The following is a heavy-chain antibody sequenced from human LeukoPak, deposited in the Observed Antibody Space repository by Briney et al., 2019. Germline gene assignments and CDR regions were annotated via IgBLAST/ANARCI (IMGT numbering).Heavy chain of an antibody. CDR1: GYTFTGYY. Sequence: GASVKVSCKASGYTFTGYYMHWVRQAPGQGLEWMGWINPNSGGTNYAQKFQGRVTMTRDTSISTAYMELSRLRSDDTAVYYCARGYCSGGSCYLGHYYYYMDVWGKGTTVTVSS. V-gene: IGHV1-2*02. D-gene: IGHD2-15*01. CDR2: INPNSGGT. CDR3: ARGYCSGGSCYLGHYYYYMDV. J-gene: IGHJ6*03.